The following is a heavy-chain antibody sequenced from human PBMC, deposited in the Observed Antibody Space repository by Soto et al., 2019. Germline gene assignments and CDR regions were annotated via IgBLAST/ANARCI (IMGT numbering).Heavy chain of an antibody. CDR3: ARGGTMVRGVIADGMDV. CDR2: IIPIFGTA. CDR1: GGTFSSYA. V-gene: IGHV1-69*13. J-gene: IGHJ6*02. Sequence: SVKVSCKASGGTFSSYAISWVRQAPGQGLEWMGGIIPIFGTANYAQKFQGRVTITADESTSTAYMELSSLRSEDTAVYYCARGGTMVRGVIADGMDVWGQGTTVTVSS. D-gene: IGHD3-10*01.